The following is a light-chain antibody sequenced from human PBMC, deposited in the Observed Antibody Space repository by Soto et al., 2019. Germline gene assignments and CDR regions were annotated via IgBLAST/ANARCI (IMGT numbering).Light chain of an antibody. CDR3: QQYSSYSYS. CDR1: QSTSSW. J-gene: IGKJ2*03. CDR2: KTS. V-gene: IGKV1-5*03. Sequence: DIQMTQSPSTLSASVGDRVTITCRASQSTSSWLAWYQHKPGKAPKLLIYKTSTLESGVPSRFSGSGAGTEFTVTIGCLQAYDFATYYCQQYSSYSYSFGQGTKLEIK.